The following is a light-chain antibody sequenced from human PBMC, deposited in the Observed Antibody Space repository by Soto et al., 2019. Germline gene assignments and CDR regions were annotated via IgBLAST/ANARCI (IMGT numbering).Light chain of an antibody. J-gene: IGKJ1*01. CDR2: GAS. V-gene: IGKV3-20*01. CDR3: QQYGYSWT. CDR1: PGLSNEN. Sequence: EVVLTQSPGTLSLSPGERATLSCRATPGLSNENLAWFQQKPGQAPRLLIYGASSRATGIPDRFSGSGSETEFSLSISRLEPEDAAVYFCQQYGYSWTFGQGTKVQIK.